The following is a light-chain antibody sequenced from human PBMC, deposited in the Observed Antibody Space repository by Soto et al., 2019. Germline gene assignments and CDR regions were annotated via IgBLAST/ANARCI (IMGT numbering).Light chain of an antibody. J-gene: IGKJ1*01. Sequence: DIQMTQSPSTLPASVGDRVTITCRASQTISSWLAWYQQKPGKAPDLLIYDASRLAGGVSSRFSGSESGTEFTLTIASLQPDDFATYFCQQYYNYSTFGQGTKVEVK. CDR1: QTISSW. CDR2: DAS. CDR3: QQYYNYST. V-gene: IGKV1-5*01.